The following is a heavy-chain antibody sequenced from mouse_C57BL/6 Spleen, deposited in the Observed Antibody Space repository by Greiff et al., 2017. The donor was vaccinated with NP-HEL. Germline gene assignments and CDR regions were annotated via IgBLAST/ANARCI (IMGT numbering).Heavy chain of an antibody. Sequence: DVKLVESGPGLVKPSQSLSLTCSVTGYSITSGYYWNWIRQFPGNKLEWMGYISYDGSNNYNPSLKNRISITRDTSKNQFFLKLNSVTTEDTATYYCARDPIYYYGSSPFAYWGQGTLVTVSA. D-gene: IGHD1-1*01. CDR3: ARDPIYYYGSSPFAY. CDR1: GYSITSGYY. J-gene: IGHJ3*01. V-gene: IGHV3-6*01. CDR2: ISYDGSN.